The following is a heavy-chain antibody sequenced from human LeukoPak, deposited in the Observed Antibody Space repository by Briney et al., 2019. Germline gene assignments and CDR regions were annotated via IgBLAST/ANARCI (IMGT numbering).Heavy chain of an antibody. CDR3: ARVTPAVQYAEYFQH. V-gene: IGHV4-4*07. D-gene: IGHD4-17*01. CDR1: GGSISSYY. Sequence: PSETLSLTCTVSGGSISSYYWSWIRQPAGKGLEWIGRIYTSGSTNYNPSLKSRVTMSVDTSKNQFSLKLSSVTAADTAVYYCARVTPAVQYAEYFQHWGQGTLVTVSS. CDR2: IYTSGST. J-gene: IGHJ1*01.